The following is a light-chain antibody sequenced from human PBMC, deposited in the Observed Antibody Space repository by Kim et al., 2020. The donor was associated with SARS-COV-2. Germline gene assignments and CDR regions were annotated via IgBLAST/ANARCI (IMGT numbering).Light chain of an antibody. V-gene: IGKV1-39*01. CDR2: ETS. J-gene: IGKJ2*01. CDR3: QQTYSTPHT. Sequence: DIQMTQSPSSLSASVGDRVTITCRASQTISSYLNWYQQKPGKPPKLLIYETSSSHSGVSSRFSGSESGTDFTLTISSLQPEDFATYYCQQTYSTPHTFGQGTKLEI. CDR1: QTISSY.